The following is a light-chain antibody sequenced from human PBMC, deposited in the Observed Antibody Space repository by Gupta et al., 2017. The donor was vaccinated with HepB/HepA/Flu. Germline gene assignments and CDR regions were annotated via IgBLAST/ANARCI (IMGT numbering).Light chain of an antibody. J-gene: IGLJ2*01. CDR3: GTWDSSLSAAV. CDR1: SSNVGNNY. CDR2: EDN. V-gene: IGLV1-51*02. Sequence: QSALTQPPPVSAALGQAVTISCSGSSSNVGNNYVSWYQQLPGSAPKLLIYEDNKRPSGIPDRFSGSKSGTSATLGITVLQTGDEADYYCGTWDSSLSAAVFGGGTELTVL.